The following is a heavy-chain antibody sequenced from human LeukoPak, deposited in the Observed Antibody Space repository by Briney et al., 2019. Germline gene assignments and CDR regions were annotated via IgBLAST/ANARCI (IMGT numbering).Heavy chain of an antibody. CDR3: ARASAYSSSSGVNY. V-gene: IGHV4-34*01. Sequence: KSSETLSLTCAVYGGSFGGYYWTWIRQPPGKGLEWIGEVNERGNTNYNPSPKSRVTISVDTSKKQFSLELMFVSAADTALYYCARASAYSSSSGVNYWGQGALVTVSS. D-gene: IGHD6-6*01. J-gene: IGHJ4*02. CDR2: VNERGNT. CDR1: GGSFGGYY.